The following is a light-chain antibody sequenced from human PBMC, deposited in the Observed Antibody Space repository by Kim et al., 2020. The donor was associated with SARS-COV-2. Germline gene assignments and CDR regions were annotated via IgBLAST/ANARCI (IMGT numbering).Light chain of an antibody. Sequence: VAPGQTASITCSGDKLGDKYACWYQQKPGQSPVLVIYQDSKRPSGIPERFSGSNSGNTATLTISGTQAMDEADYYCQAWDSSTAVFGGGTKVTVL. CDR2: QDS. CDR1: KLGDKY. CDR3: QAWDSSTAV. J-gene: IGLJ3*02. V-gene: IGLV3-1*01.